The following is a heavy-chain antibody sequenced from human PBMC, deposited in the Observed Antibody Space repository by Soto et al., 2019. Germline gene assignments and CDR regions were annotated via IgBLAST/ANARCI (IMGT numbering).Heavy chain of an antibody. V-gene: IGHV4-59*01. Sequence: SETLSLTCTVSGGPISSYYWSWIRQPPGKGLEWIGYIYYSGSTNYNASLKSRVTISVDTSKNQFSLKLSSVTAADTAVYYCARSPAYYDYIWGSYRPASWFDPWGQGTLVTVSS. CDR3: ARSPAYYDYIWGSYRPASWFDP. J-gene: IGHJ5*02. CDR2: IYYSGST. CDR1: GGPISSYY. D-gene: IGHD3-16*02.